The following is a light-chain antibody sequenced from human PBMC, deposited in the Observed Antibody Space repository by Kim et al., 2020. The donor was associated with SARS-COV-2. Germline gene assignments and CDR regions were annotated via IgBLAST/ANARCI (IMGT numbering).Light chain of an antibody. CDR3: QQYNNWLAT. V-gene: IGKV3-15*01. Sequence: VAPGERATHTCRASQSVSSNLAWYQQKPGQAPRRLIYGASTRATGIPARFSGSGSGTEFTLTISSLQSEDFAVYYCQQYNNWLATFGQGTKVDIK. J-gene: IGKJ1*01. CDR1: QSVSSN. CDR2: GAS.